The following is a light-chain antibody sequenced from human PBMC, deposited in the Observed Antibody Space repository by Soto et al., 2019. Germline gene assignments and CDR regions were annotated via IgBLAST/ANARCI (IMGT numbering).Light chain of an antibody. CDR3: QTWSTGTVV. CDR2: VNNDGSH. CDR1: SGHSSYA. Sequence: QSVLTQSPSASASLGASVKLTCTLSSGHSSYAIAWHQQQPEKGPRYLMKVNNDGSHTKGDGIPDRFSGSSSGAERYLSISSLQTDDEADYYCQTWSTGTVVFGGGTQLTVL. V-gene: IGLV4-69*01. J-gene: IGLJ2*01.